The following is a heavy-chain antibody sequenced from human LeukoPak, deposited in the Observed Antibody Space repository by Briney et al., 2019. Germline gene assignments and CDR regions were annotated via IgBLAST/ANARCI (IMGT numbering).Heavy chain of an antibody. D-gene: IGHD2-15*01. CDR2: IDGSGGST. CDR3: AKDPFRARISTPDY. Sequence: GGSLRLSCAASGFTFNSYAMSWVRQAPGKGLEWVSAIDGSGGSTYYADSVKGRFTISRDNSKHTLCLQMNSLRAEDTALYYCAKDPFRARISTPDYWGQGTLVTVSS. CDR1: GFTFNSYA. V-gene: IGHV3-23*01. J-gene: IGHJ4*02.